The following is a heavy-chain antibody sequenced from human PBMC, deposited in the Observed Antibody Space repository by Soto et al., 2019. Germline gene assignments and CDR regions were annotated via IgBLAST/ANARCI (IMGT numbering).Heavy chain of an antibody. CDR3: AKEGHGWFDY. Sequence: QVQLVESGGGVVQPGRSLRLSCAASGFTFSSYGMHWVRQAPGKGLEWVAVISDDGNYKYYADSVKGRFIISRDKTKNTLYLQMNSLRAEDTAVYYCAKEGHGWFDYWGQGSLVTVSS. V-gene: IGHV3-30*18. D-gene: IGHD6-19*01. CDR1: GFTFSSYG. CDR2: ISDDGNYK. J-gene: IGHJ4*02.